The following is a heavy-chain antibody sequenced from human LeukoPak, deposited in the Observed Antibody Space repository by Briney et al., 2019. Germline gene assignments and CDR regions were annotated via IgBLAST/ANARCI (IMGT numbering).Heavy chain of an antibody. Sequence: PGGSLSLSCTVSGIDVSSNYISWVRQAPGKGLEWVSVTYVSGNTYYADSVKGRFIVSRDNSKNTLYLEMNSLRVEDTGVYYCAREVGAWGQGTLVTASS. D-gene: IGHD1-26*01. V-gene: IGHV3-66*01. CDR3: AREVGA. CDR2: TYVSGNT. J-gene: IGHJ5*02. CDR1: GIDVSSNY.